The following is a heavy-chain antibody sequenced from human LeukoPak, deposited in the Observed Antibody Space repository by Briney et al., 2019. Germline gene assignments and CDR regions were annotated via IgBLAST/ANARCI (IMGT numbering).Heavy chain of an antibody. CDR2: IKQDGSEK. J-gene: IGHJ5*02. D-gene: IGHD4-17*01. CDR3: ASEPYGDYHHMGPTPFDP. V-gene: IGHV3-7*01. Sequence: GGSLRLPCAASGFTFSSYWMSWVRQAPGKGLEWVANIKQDGSEKYYVDSVKGRFTISRDNAKNSLYLQMNSLRAEDTAVYYCASEPYGDYHHMGPTPFDPWGQGTLVTVSS. CDR1: GFTFSSYW.